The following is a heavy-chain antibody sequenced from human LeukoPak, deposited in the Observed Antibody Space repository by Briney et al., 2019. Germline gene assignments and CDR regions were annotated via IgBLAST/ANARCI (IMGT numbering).Heavy chain of an antibody. CDR2: ISYDGSNK. CDR1: GFTFSSYG. Sequence: PGGSLRLSCAASGFTFSSYGMHWVRQAPGKGLEWVAVISYDGSNKYYADSVKGRFTISRDNSKNTLYLQMNSLRAEDTAVYYCARGGYYYDSSGYYYFDYWGQGTLVTVSS. V-gene: IGHV3-30*19. CDR3: ARGGYYYDSSGYYYFDY. D-gene: IGHD3-22*01. J-gene: IGHJ4*02.